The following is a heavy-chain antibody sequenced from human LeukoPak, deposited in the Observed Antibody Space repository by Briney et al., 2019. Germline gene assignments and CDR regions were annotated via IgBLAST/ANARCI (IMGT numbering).Heavy chain of an antibody. V-gene: IGHV5-51*01. CDR2: IYPGDSQI. CDR1: GYSFTSLW. CDR3: ARHVASSTWSTFDY. J-gene: IGHJ4*02. D-gene: IGHD6-13*01. Sequence: GESLKISCKGSGYSFTSLWIGWVRQTPEEGLEWMGIIYPGDSQIKYSSSFQGQVTISVDKSISTSYLQWSSLKASDTAIYYCARHVASSTWSTFDYLGQGTPVTVSS.